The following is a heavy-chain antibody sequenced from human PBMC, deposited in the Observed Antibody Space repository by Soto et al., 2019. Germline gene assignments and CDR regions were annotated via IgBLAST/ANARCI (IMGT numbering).Heavy chain of an antibody. CDR1: GGSISGYY. D-gene: IGHD3-10*01. CDR2: TYNTGST. V-gene: IGHV4-59*08. J-gene: IGHJ6*02. CDR3: ARHEMGSHGSGNYFYAMDV. Sequence: SETLSLTCTVSGGSISGYYWSWIRQPPGKGLEWIGYTYNTGSTVYNPSFQGHVTISVDKSISTAYLQWSSLKASDTAMYYCARHEMGSHGSGNYFYAMDVWGQGTTVTVSS.